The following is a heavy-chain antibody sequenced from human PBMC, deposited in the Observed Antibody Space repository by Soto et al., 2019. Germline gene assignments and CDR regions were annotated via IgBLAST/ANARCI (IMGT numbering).Heavy chain of an antibody. J-gene: IGHJ4*02. D-gene: IGHD3-10*01. CDR1: GGTFNNDA. Sequence: QVHLVQSGAELRKPGSSVKVSCKASGGTFNNDAFSWVRQAPGQGLEWMGGIIPLFGTPTYADKFKGRVTISADESANTVYLELTSLTSEDTAMYYCTRDVIGEMSTIGDCDFWGPGNLVTVSS. CDR3: TRDVIGEMSTIGDCDF. CDR2: IIPLFGTP. V-gene: IGHV1-69*01.